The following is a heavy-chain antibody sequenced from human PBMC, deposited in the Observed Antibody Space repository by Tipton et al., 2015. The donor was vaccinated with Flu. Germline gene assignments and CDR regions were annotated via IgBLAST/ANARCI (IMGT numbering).Heavy chain of an antibody. D-gene: IGHD6-19*01. V-gene: IGHV3-23*01. CDR3: AKVIPELVAGLDY. Sequence: SLRLSCAASGFTFSRYGMSWVRQAPGKGLEWVSAISGGGGTTYFADSVRGRFTISRDNSKTTLYLQMNSLRAEDTAVYYCAKVIPELVAGLDYWGLGTLVTVSS. CDR1: GFTFSRYG. CDR2: ISGGGGTT. J-gene: IGHJ4*02.